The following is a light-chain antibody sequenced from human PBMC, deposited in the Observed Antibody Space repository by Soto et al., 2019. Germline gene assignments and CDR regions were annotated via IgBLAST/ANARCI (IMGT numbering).Light chain of an antibody. V-gene: IGLV3-1*01. J-gene: IGLJ1*01. CDR3: QAWDSSTYV. Sequence: SYELTQPPSVSVSPGQTASITCSGDKLGDKYACWYQQKPGQSPVLVIYQDGKRPSGIPERFSGSNSGNTATLTISGTQAMDEADYYCQAWDSSTYVFGTGTKLTVL. CDR1: KLGDKY. CDR2: QDG.